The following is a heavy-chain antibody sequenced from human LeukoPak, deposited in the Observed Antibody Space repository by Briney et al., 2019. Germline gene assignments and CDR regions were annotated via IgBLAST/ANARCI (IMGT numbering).Heavy chain of an antibody. V-gene: IGHV1-18*01. D-gene: IGHD2/OR15-2a*01. J-gene: IGHJ6*03. CDR1: GYTFTSYG. CDR3: ARGGSNYYYMDV. CDR2: ISAYNGNT. Sequence: ASVKVSCKASGYTFTSYGISWVRQAPGQGLEWMGWISAYNGNTNYAQKFQGRVTITRNTSISTVYMELSSLRSEDTAVYYCARGGSNYYYMDVWGKGTTVTVSS.